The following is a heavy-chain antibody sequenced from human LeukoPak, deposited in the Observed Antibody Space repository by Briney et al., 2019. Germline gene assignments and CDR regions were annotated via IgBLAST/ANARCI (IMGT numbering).Heavy chain of an antibody. CDR1: GFTVTSNF. Sequence: PGGSLRLSCAASGFTVTSNFMTWVRQAPGKWLEWVSIIYSDGTTYYVDSVKGRFTISRDSSKNTLYLQMSSLRAEDTAVYYCARNSFLLRSISYYYYMDVWGKGTTVTVS. J-gene: IGHJ6*03. CDR3: ARNSFLLRSISYYYYMDV. D-gene: IGHD2-2*01. V-gene: IGHV3-66*02. CDR2: IYSDGTT.